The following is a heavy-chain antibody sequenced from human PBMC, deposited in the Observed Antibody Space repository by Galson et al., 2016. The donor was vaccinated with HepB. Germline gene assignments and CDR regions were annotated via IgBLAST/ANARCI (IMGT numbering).Heavy chain of an antibody. D-gene: IGHD2-15*01. J-gene: IGHJ5*02. CDR1: GFTFSSYS. CDR3: ARDLTDCSGGSCFPTYNWFDP. CDR2: IGSGGTYI. Sequence: SLRLSCAASGFTFSSYSMNWVRQAPGKGLEWVSSIGSGGTYIYYADSVKGRFTISRDNAKNSLYLQMNSLRAEDTAVYFCARDLTDCSGGSCFPTYNWFDPWGQGVLVTVSP. V-gene: IGHV3-21*01.